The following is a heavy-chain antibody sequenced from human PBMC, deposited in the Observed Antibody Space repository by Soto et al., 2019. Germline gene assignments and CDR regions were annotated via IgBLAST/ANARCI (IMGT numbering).Heavy chain of an antibody. CDR3: ARDVRAYYDFWSGPYFDY. Sequence: PGGSLRLSCAASGFTFSSYSMNWVRQAPGKGLEWVSYISSSSSTIYYADSVKGRFTISRDNAKNSLYLQMNSLRAEDTAVYYCARDVRAYYDFWSGPYFDYWGQGTLVTVSS. CDR2: ISSSSSTI. D-gene: IGHD3-3*01. V-gene: IGHV3-48*01. CDR1: GFTFSSYS. J-gene: IGHJ4*02.